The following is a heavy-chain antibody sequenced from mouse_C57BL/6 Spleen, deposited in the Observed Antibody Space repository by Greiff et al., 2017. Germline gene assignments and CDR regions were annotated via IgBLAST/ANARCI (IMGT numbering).Heavy chain of an antibody. CDR1: GFTFSSYA. CDR2: ISSGGDYI. CDR3: TRDRTGSGAMDY. V-gene: IGHV5-9-1*02. D-gene: IGHD4-1*01. J-gene: IGHJ4*01. Sequence: EVQLVESGEGLVKPGGSLKLSCAASGFTFSSYAMSWVRQTPEKRLEWVAYISSGGDYIYYADTVKGRFTSSRDNARNTLYLQMSSLKSEDTAMYYCTRDRTGSGAMDYWGQGTSVTVSS.